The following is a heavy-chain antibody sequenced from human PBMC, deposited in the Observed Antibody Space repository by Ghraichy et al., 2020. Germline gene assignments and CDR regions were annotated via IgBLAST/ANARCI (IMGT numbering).Heavy chain of an antibody. D-gene: IGHD3-10*01. J-gene: IGHJ4*02. CDR3: ARDGYYGSGSHSDH. CDR2: ISSSSTNI. Sequence: LSLTCAASGFTFSLYSMSWVRQAPGKGLEWLAYISSSSTNIYYADSVKGRFTVSRDNARNSLDLQLNSLRDADTAVYYCARDGYYGSGSHSDHWGQGTLVTVTP. V-gene: IGHV3-48*02. CDR1: GFTFSLYS.